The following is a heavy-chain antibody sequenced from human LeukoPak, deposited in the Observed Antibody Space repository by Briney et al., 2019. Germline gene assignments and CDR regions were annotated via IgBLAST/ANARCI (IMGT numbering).Heavy chain of an antibody. Sequence: PSETLSLTCTVSGGSISSYYWSWIRQPAGKGLEWIGRIYTSGSTNYNPSLKSRVTMSVDTSKNQFPLKLSSVTAADTAVYYCARMRWQYYGSGSYSWFDPWGQGTLVTVSS. CDR3: ARMRWQYYGSGSYSWFDP. D-gene: IGHD3-10*01. CDR1: GGSISSYY. J-gene: IGHJ5*02. V-gene: IGHV4-4*07. CDR2: IYTSGST.